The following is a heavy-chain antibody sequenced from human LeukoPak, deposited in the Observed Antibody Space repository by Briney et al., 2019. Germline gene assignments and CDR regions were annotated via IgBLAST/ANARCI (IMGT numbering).Heavy chain of an antibody. V-gene: IGHV3-48*04. CDR3: ARDGGAILVRGVITFDY. J-gene: IGHJ4*02. CDR2: ISSSSSTI. Sequence: GGSLRLSCAASGFTFTRYSMTWVRQAPGKGLEWVSYISSSSSTIHYADSVKGRFTISRDNTKNSLYLQMNSLRAEDTAVYYCARDGGAILVRGVITFDYWGQGTLVTVSS. CDR1: GFTFTRYS. D-gene: IGHD3-10*01.